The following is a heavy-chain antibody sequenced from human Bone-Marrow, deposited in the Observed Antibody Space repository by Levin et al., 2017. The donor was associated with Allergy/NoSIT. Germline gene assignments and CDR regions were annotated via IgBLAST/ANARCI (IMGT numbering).Heavy chain of an antibody. V-gene: IGHV4-59*11. J-gene: IGHJ3*02. CDR2: IYYSGST. CDR3: ARDRIVIPAAAPSVFDS. Sequence: PSETLSLTCTVSGGSISSHYWNWIRQPPGKGLEWIGHIYYSGSTNYNPSLRSRVTISVDTSKNQFSLELTSVTAADTAVYYCARDRIVIPAAAPSVFDSWGQGTMVTVSS. CDR1: GGSISSHY. D-gene: IGHD2-2*01.